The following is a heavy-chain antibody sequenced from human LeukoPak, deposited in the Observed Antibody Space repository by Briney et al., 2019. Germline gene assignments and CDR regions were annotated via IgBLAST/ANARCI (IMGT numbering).Heavy chain of an antibody. V-gene: IGHV3-11*03. J-gene: IGHJ3*02. Sequence: GGSLRLSCAASGFIFSDYYMSWIRQAPGKGLEWVSYISGSDNYTGYADSVKGRFTISRDNSKNTLHLQMNSLRAEDTAVYYCAKCLDAFDIWGQGTMVTVSS. CDR2: ISGSDNYT. CDR3: AKCLDAFDI. CDR1: GFIFSDYY.